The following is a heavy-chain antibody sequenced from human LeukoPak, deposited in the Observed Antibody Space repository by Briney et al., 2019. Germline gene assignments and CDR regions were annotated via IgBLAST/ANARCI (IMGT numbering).Heavy chain of an antibody. CDR1: GGSFSGYY. Sequence: SETLSLTCAVYGGSFSGYYWSWIRQPAGKGLEWIGRIYTSGSTNYNPSLKSRVTMSVDTSKNQFSPKLSSVTAADTAVYYCARVGGEWELLLDYWGQGTLVTVSS. CDR3: ARVGGEWELLLDY. CDR2: IYTSGST. V-gene: IGHV4-59*10. J-gene: IGHJ4*02. D-gene: IGHD1-26*01.